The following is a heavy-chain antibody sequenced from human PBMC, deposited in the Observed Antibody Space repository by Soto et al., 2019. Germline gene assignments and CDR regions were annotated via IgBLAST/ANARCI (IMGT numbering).Heavy chain of an antibody. V-gene: IGHV3-48*02. Sequence: EVQLVESGGGLVQPGGSLRLSCAASGFPFSIYSMNWVREAAGKGLEWSSYITSDTNTIKYADSVKGRFTISRDNAKNLVYLQMNSLRDEDTSVSFCPTSVERHLDYWGQGCVVTVS. CDR3: PTSVERHLDY. J-gene: IGHJ4*02. CDR1: GFPFSIYS. D-gene: IGHD1-1*01. CDR2: ITSDTNTI.